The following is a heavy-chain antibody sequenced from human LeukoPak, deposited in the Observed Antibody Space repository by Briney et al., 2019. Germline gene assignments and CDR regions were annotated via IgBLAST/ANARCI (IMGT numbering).Heavy chain of an antibody. CDR3: ARVAVAGGEYNWFDP. J-gene: IGHJ5*02. Sequence: GGSLRLSCASSGFTFSNYGMHWVRQAPGKGLEWVAVIWHDGNTKYYADSVKGRFTISRDNPRNTLYLQMNSLRAEDTAVYYCARVAVAGGEYNWFDPWGQGTLVTVSS. CDR2: IWHDGNTK. CDR1: GFTFSNYG. V-gene: IGHV3-33*01. D-gene: IGHD6-19*01.